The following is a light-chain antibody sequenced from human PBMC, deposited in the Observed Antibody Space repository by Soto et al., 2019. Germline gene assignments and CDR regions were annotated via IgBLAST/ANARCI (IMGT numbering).Light chain of an antibody. CDR3: QQRSNWPPIT. Sequence: IVLPQSPGTLSFSPGERVTLSCRASQSLNGNVAWYQQKPGQAPRLLIYRASTRATGVPGRFSASGSGTDFTLTISSLEPEDFAVYYCQQRSNWPPITFGQGTRLEI. J-gene: IGKJ5*01. V-gene: IGKV3-11*01. CDR1: QSLNGN. CDR2: RAS.